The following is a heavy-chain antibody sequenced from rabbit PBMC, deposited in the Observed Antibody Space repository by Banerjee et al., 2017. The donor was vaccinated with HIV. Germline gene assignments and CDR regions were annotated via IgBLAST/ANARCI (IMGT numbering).Heavy chain of an antibody. V-gene: IGHV1S45*01. D-gene: IGHD6-1*01. Sequence: QEQLKESGGGLVQPGGSLTLSCKASGFDFSSYGVSWVRQAPGKGLEWIACINTNSGNTVYASWAKGRFTISKTSSTTVTLQMTSLTAADTATYFCGRDRDGDAGYGSLALWGPGTLVTVS. CDR2: INTNSGNT. CDR1: GFDFSSYG. J-gene: IGHJ4*01. CDR3: GRDRDGDAGYGSLAL.